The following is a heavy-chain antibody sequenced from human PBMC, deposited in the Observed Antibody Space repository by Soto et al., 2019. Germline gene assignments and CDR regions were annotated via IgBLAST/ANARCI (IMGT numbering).Heavy chain of an antibody. CDR2: IWHDGGNK. J-gene: IGHJ4*02. V-gene: IGHV3-33*01. Sequence: QVHLVESGGGVVQPGRSLRLSCAASGFTFSSYGMHWVRQAPGKGLGWVAFIWHDGGNKFYAESVKGRVTISRDNSKNTLYLQMTSLSAEDTAMYYCARDGDVNTGFGKDYWGQGTLVTVSS. CDR1: GFTFSSYG. D-gene: IGHD3-16*01. CDR3: ARDGDVNTGFGKDY.